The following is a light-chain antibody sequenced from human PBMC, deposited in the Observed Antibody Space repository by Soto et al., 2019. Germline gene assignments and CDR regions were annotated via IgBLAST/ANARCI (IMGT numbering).Light chain of an antibody. CDR2: AAT. J-gene: IGKJ4*02. V-gene: IGKV3-20*01. CDR1: QSVSHSY. Sequence: EIVLTQSPGTLSLSPGERATLSCRASQSVSHSYLAWYQQKPGQAPRLLIYAATSRATGMPHKFSGSGSGTDFTVTVSSEEPEHCAVYYCQQYGSSPLTCGGGTKVQIQ. CDR3: QQYGSSPLT.